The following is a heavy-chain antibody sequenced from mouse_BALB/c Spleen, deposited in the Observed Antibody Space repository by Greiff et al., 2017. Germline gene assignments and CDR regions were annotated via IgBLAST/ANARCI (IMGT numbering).Heavy chain of an antibody. CDR2: IYPSDSYT. J-gene: IGHJ3*01. V-gene: IGHV1-69*02. CDR3: TRSGMITTVGFAY. D-gene: IGHD2-4*01. CDR1: GYTFTSYW. Sequence: QVQLKQPGAELVRPGASVKLSCKASGYTFTSYWINWVKQRPGQGLEWIGNIYPSDSYTNYNQKFKDKATLTVDKSSSTAYMQLSSPTSEDSAVYYCTRSGMITTVGFAYWGQGTLVTVSA.